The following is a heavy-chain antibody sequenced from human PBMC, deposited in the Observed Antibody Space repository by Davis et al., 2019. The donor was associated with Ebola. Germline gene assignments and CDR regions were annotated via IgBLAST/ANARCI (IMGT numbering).Heavy chain of an antibody. CDR2: IKSKADSGTT. V-gene: IGHV3-15*01. D-gene: IGHD3-3*01. CDR1: GFTFSHAW. CDR3: TTAPFGILINYSYYGMDV. Sequence: PGGSLRLSCAASGFTFSHAWMSWVRQAPGKGLEWVGHIKSKADSGTTDYAAPVKGRFTISRDDSKNTLRLQMNSLQTEDTALYYCTTAPFGILINYSYYGMDVWGQGTTVTVSS. J-gene: IGHJ6*02.